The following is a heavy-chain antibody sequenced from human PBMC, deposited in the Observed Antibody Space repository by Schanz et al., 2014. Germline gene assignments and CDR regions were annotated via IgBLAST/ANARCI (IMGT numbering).Heavy chain of an antibody. D-gene: IGHD5-12*01. CDR3: ERECNREATAPES. CDR2: INTADTT. J-gene: IGHJ5*02. V-gene: IGHV3-NL1*01. CDR1: GFTFSSYG. Sequence: QVQLVESGGGVVQPGRSLRLSCAASGFTFSSYGMHWVRQAPGKGLEWVSAINTADTTYYADSVKGRFTVSRDNSKNTVYLHMNSLRDEDTAVYYCERECNREATAPESWGQGTLVVVSS.